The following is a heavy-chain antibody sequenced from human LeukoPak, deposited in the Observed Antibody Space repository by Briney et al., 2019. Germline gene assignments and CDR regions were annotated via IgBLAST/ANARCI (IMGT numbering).Heavy chain of an antibody. CDR2: IGPTGSDR. J-gene: IGHJ4*02. CDR3: ARPNPKRAKMATITGGFDY. V-gene: IGHV3-21*06. D-gene: IGHD5-24*01. CDR1: GLTFSTSG. Sequence: GGSLRLSCTASGLTFSTSGFNWVRQAPGKGLEWVASIGPTGSDRYHADSIKGRFTISRDNANNFLYLQMNSLRAEDTAVYYCARPNPKRAKMATITGGFDYWGQGTLVTVSS.